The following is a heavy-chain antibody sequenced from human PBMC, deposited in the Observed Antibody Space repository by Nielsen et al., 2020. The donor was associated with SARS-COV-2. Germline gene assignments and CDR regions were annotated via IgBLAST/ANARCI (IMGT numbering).Heavy chain of an antibody. D-gene: IGHD6-25*01. CDR2: ISGSGGST. CDR1: GFTFDDYG. V-gene: IGHV3-23*01. CDR3: AKIVRFLSDYVDKAVDY. Sequence: GESLKISCAASGFTFDDYGMSWVRQAPGKGLEWVSAISGSGGSTYYADSVKGRFTISRDNSKNTLYLQMNSLRAEDTAVYYCAKIVRFLSDYVDKAVDYWGQGTLVTVSS. J-gene: IGHJ4*02.